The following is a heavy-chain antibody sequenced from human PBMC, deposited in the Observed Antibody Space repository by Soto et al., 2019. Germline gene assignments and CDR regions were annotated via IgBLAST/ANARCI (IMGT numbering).Heavy chain of an antibody. J-gene: IGHJ6*01. V-gene: IGHV4-34*01. D-gene: IGHD1-1*01. CDR3: ARGSGLSGTAVVHDRFSRWAQRSSVPVSSGM. CDR1: GGSFSGCY. CDR2: INHSGST. Sequence: SETLSLTCAVYGGSFSGCYWSWIRQPPGKGLEWIGEINHSGSTNYNPSLKSRVTISVDTSKNQFSLKLSSVTAADTAVYYCARGSGLSGTAVVHDRFSRWAQRSSVPVSSGM.